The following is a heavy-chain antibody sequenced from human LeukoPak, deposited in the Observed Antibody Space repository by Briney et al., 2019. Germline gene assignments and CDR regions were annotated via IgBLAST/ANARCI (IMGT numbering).Heavy chain of an antibody. D-gene: IGHD4-17*01. Sequence: PGGSLRLSCAASGFTFDDYAMHWVRQAPGKGLEWVSGISWNSGSIGYAVSVKGRFTISRDNARNSLYLQMNSLRAEDTALYYCAKDMGPGDYAFWYFDLWGRGTLVTVSS. CDR1: GFTFDDYA. J-gene: IGHJ2*01. CDR3: AKDMGPGDYAFWYFDL. CDR2: ISWNSGSI. V-gene: IGHV3-9*01.